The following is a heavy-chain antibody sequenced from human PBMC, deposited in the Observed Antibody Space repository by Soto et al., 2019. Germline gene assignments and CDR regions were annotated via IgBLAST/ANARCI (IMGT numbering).Heavy chain of an antibody. D-gene: IGHD3-10*01. CDR1: GGSLNGFQ. CDR3: AREVPGTDYYYMDV. Sequence: QVHLQQWGAGLVRPSETLFLTCAVYGGSLNGFQWSWIRQAPGKRLEWIGQIDHGGSANYNPSHKSRVILSVDSSKSQLSLTVTSVTAADSAVYYCAREVPGTDYYYMDVWGKGTTVTVSS. CDR2: IDHGGSA. J-gene: IGHJ6*03. V-gene: IGHV4-34*01.